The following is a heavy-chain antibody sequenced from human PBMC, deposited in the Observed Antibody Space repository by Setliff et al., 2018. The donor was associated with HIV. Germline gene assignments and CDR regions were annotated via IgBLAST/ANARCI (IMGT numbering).Heavy chain of an antibody. J-gene: IGHJ2*01. D-gene: IGHD6-6*01. CDR1: GGSISSYY. V-gene: IGHV4-59*01. CDR2: IYYSGST. Sequence: SETLSLTCTVSGGSISSYYWSWIRQPPGKGLEWIGYIYYSGSTNCNPSLKSRVTISVDTSKNQFSLKLNSVTAADTAVYYCARDSDLDYSSSARWYFDLWGRGTLVTVSS. CDR3: ARDSDLDYSSSARWYFDL.